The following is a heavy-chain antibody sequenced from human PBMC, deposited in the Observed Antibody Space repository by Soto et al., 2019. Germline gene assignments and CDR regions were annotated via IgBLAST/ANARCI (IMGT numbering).Heavy chain of an antibody. CDR1: GGSINNYY. Sequence: SETLSLTCTVSGGSINNYYWSWIRQPPGKGLEWIGYMYYNGNANYNSSLKSRVTITVDTSKNQFSLKLTSVTAADTAVYYCARRGAADTIYFDFWGQGAPVTVSS. CDR2: MYYNGNA. J-gene: IGHJ4*02. CDR3: ARRGAADTIYFDF. V-gene: IGHV4-59*08. D-gene: IGHD1-26*01.